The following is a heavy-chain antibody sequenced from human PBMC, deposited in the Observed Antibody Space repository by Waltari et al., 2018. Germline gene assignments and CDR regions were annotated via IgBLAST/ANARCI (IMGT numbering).Heavy chain of an antibody. D-gene: IGHD5-12*01. CDR2: IYHSGST. CDR3: ARVKSEWRRQYYFDY. Sequence: QLQLQESGSGLVKPSRTLSLTCAVSGGSISSGGYSWSWIRQPPGTGLEWIGYIYHSGSTNHNPSLKSRDTISVDRSKNQFALKLSSVTAADTAVYYCARVKSEWRRQYYFDYWGQGTLVTVSA. J-gene: IGHJ4*02. V-gene: IGHV4-30-2*01. CDR1: GGSISSGGYS.